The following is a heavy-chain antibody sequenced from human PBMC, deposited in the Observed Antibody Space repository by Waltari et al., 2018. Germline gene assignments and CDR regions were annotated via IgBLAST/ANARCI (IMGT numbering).Heavy chain of an antibody. Sequence: QITLKESGPTLVKPTQTLTLTCTFSGFSLSTSGVGVGWIRQPPGKALEWLALIYWNDDKRYSPSLKSRLTITKDTSKNQVVLTMTNMDPVDTATYYCARRFVVVAATPRYWFDYWGQGTLVTVSS. V-gene: IGHV2-5*01. CDR1: GFSLSTSGVG. J-gene: IGHJ4*02. CDR3: ARRFVVVAATPRYWFDY. D-gene: IGHD2-15*01. CDR2: IYWNDDK.